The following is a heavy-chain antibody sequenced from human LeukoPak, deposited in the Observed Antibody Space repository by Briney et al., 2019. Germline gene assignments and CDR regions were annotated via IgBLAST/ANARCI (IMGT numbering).Heavy chain of an antibody. V-gene: IGHV4-39*07. CDR1: GGSISSSSYY. D-gene: IGHD6-13*01. CDR2: IYYSGST. J-gene: IGHJ4*02. Sequence: SETLSLTCSVSGGSISSSSYYWGWIRQPPGKGLEWIGSIYYSGSTNYNPSLKSRVTISVDTSKNQFSLKLSSVTAEDTAVYYCARRSSTLYEGYWGRGTLVTVSS. CDR3: ARRSSTLYEGY.